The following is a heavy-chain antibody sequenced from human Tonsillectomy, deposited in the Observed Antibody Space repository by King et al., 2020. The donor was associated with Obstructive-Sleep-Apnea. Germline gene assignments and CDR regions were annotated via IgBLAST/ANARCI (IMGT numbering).Heavy chain of an antibody. CDR2: ISYSGSI. CDR1: GGSISSSNYY. J-gene: IGHJ1*01. Sequence: QLQESGPGLVKPSETLSLTCSVSGGSISSSNYYWGWVRQPPAKGLEWIGSISYSGSIEYNPSLKSRVTISVDTSKNQFSLKLSSVTAADTAGYYWVRDKNDFQHWGQGTLVTVSS. CDR3: VRDKNDFQH. V-gene: IGHV4-39*07.